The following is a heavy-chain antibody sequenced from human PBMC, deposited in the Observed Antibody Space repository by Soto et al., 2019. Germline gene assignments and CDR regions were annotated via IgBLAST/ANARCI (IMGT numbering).Heavy chain of an antibody. CDR2: IYYSGFT. D-gene: IGHD4-17*01. CDR3: ARTLYGDNVDY. Sequence: PSETLSLTCTVSGDSISSFYWSWIRQSPGKGLEWIGYIYYSGFTNYNPSLKSRVTISVDTSKNQFSLKLSSVTAADTAVYYCARTLYGDNVDYWGQGTLVTVSS. CDR1: GDSISSFY. V-gene: IGHV4-59*01. J-gene: IGHJ4*02.